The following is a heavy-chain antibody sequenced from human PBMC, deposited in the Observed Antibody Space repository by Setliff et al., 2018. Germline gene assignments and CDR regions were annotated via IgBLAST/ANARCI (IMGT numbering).Heavy chain of an antibody. Sequence: SETLSLTCSVSGDSMSFSYWSWSRQPPGKGLEWIGYIYYSGSTDSHPALKSRVSISIDTSKNQFSLNVRSVTAADTAIYYCAKGRGEMDSWGQGILVTVSS. CDR3: AKGRGEMDS. D-gene: IGHD3-10*01. J-gene: IGHJ4*02. V-gene: IGHV4-59*01. CDR2: IYYSGST. CDR1: GDSMSFSY.